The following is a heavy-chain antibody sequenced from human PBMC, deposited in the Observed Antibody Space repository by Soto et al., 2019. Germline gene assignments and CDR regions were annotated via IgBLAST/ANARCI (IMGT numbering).Heavy chain of an antibody. CDR2: IYPGDSDI. J-gene: IGHJ6*02. D-gene: IGHD3-16*01. Sequence: RGESLKISCKGSGYSFTSDWIAWVRQMPGKGLEWMGIIYPGDSDIRYSPSFEGQVTISADKSISTAFLQWSSLRASDTAMYYCARHGGRRPQLFYYYGVDVWGQGTTVNVSS. CDR1: GYSFTSDW. V-gene: IGHV5-51*01. CDR3: ARHGGRRPQLFYYYGVDV.